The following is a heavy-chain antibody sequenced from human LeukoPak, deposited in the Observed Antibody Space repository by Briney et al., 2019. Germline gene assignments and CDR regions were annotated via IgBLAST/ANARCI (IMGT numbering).Heavy chain of an antibody. Sequence: PSETLSLTCTVSGGSISSYYWSWIRQPPGKGLEWIGYFYYSGSTNYNPSPKSRVTISVDTSKNQFSLKLSSVTAADTAVYYCARALKSPSGFDAFDIWGQGTMVTVSS. CDR2: FYYSGST. CDR3: ARALKSPSGFDAFDI. J-gene: IGHJ3*02. CDR1: GGSISSYY. V-gene: IGHV4-59*01. D-gene: IGHD3-10*01.